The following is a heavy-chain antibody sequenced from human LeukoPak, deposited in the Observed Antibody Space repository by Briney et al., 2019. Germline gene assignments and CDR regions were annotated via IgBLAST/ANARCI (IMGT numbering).Heavy chain of an antibody. D-gene: IGHD3-22*01. V-gene: IGHV4-38-2*02. CDR3: ARGDYYYDSSGYYYYWFDP. CDR2: IHHSGST. Sequence: SETLSLTCIVSGYSISSGYYWGWIRQPPGKGLEWIGNIHHSGSTYYNPSLKSRVTISVDTSKNQLSLKLTSVTAADTVVYYCARGDYYYDSSGYYYYWFDPWGQGTLVTVSS. CDR1: GYSISSGYY. J-gene: IGHJ5*02.